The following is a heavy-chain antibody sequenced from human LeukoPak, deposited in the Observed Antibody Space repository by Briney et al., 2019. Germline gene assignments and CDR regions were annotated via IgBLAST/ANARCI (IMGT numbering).Heavy chain of an antibody. CDR1: GFTFSSYG. Sequence: GGSLRLSCAASGFTFSSYGMHWVRQAPGKGLEWVAFIRYDGSNKYYADSVKGRFTISRDNSKNTLYLQMNSLRAEDTAVYYCAKVGRAAAGTVNYFDYWGQGTLVTVSS. D-gene: IGHD6-13*01. CDR3: AKVGRAAAGTVNYFDY. CDR2: IRYDGSNK. J-gene: IGHJ4*02. V-gene: IGHV3-30*02.